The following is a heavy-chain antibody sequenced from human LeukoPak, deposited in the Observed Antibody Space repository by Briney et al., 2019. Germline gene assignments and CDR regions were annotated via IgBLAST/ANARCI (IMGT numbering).Heavy chain of an antibody. CDR1: GGSISNYY. Sequence: SETLSLTCTVSGGSISNYYRSWIRQPPGKGLEWLGYIYYSGSTNYNPSLKSRVTISVDTSKNQFSLKLSSVTAADTAVYYCARLVVREMATIDYWGQGTLVTVSS. V-gene: IGHV4-59*08. CDR2: IYYSGST. D-gene: IGHD5-24*01. CDR3: ARLVVREMATIDY. J-gene: IGHJ4*02.